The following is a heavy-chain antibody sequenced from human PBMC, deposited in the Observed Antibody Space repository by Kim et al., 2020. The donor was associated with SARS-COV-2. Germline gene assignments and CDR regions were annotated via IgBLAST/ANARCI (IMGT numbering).Heavy chain of an antibody. CDR2: IYSGGSST. CDR3: AKTLIDYGDYGLGY. D-gene: IGHD4-17*01. V-gene: IGHV3-23*03. Sequence: GGSLRLSCAASGFTFSSYAMSWVRQAPGKGLEWVSVIYSGGSSTYYADSVKGRFTISRDNSKNTLYLQMNSLRAEDTAVYYCAKTLIDYGDYGLGYWGQGTLVPVSS. CDR1: GFTFSSYA. J-gene: IGHJ4*02.